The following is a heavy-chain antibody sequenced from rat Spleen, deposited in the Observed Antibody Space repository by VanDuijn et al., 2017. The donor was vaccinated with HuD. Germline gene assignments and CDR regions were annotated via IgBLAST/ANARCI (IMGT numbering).Heavy chain of an antibody. V-gene: IGHV5-29*01. D-gene: IGHD1-12*01. Sequence: EVQLVESDGGLVQPGRSLKLSCTASGFIFSDHYVAWVRQAPTKGLEWVATINYDGRSTFYRDSLRARFTISRDNAKSILYLQMDSLKSEDTATYYCTRGTYYRHWGQGVMVTVSS. CDR3: TRGTYYRH. CDR2: INYDGRST. CDR1: GFIFSDHY. J-gene: IGHJ2*01.